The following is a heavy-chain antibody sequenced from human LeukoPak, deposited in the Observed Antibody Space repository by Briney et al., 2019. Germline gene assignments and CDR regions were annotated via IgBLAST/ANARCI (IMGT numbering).Heavy chain of an antibody. V-gene: IGHV1-2*02. CDR3: ARGRQSWSDP. CDR2: INPNSGGT. CDR1: GYTFTGYY. J-gene: IGHJ5*02. Sequence: SVKLSCKASGYTFTGYYMHWVRQAPGQGLEWMGWINPNSGGTNYARKFQGRVTMTRDTSISTAYMELSRLRSDDTAVYYCARGRQSWSDPWGQGTLVTVYS. D-gene: IGHD4-11*01.